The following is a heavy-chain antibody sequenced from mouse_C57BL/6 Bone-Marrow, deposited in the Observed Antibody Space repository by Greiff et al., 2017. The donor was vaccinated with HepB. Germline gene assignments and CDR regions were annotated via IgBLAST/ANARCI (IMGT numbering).Heavy chain of an antibody. CDR2: IHPNSGST. V-gene: IGHV1-64*01. J-gene: IGHJ3*01. CDR1: GYTFTSYW. CDR3: AREENGYPPWFAY. Sequence: QVQLQQSGAELVKPGASVKLSCKASGYTFTSYWMHWVKQRPGQGLEWIGMIHPNSGSTNYNEKFKSKATLTVDKSSSTAYMQLSSLTSEDSAVYYCAREENGYPPWFAYWGQGTLVTVSA. D-gene: IGHD2-2*01.